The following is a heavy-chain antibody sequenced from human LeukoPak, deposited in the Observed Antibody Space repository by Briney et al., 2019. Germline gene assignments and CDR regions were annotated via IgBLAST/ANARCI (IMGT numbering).Heavy chain of an antibody. V-gene: IGHV4-59*11. CDR2: IYRSVST. CDR1: GGSISSHF. J-gene: IGHJ6*03. Sequence: TSETLSLTCTVSGGSISSHFWSWIRQPPGKGLEWIGYIYRSVSTNYNPSLKSRVTMSVDTSKNQFSLKLSSVTAADTAVYYCARDHLPAAAPGYYMDVWGKGTTVTVSS. D-gene: IGHD6-13*01. CDR3: ARDHLPAAAPGYYMDV.